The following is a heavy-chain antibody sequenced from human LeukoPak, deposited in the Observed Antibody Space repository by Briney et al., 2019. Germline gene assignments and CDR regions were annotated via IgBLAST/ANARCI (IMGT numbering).Heavy chain of an antibody. CDR2: IKQDGSEK. J-gene: IGHJ4*02. Sequence: PGGSLRLSCAASGFTFSSYWMSWVRQAPGKGLEWVANIKQDGSEKYYVDSVKGRFTISRDNAKNSLYLQMNSLRAEDTAVYYCAREVSGSSGYYYYHYYYFDYWGQGTLVTVSS. V-gene: IGHV3-7*03. D-gene: IGHD3-22*01. CDR1: GFTFSSYW. CDR3: AREVSGSSGYYYYHYYYFDY.